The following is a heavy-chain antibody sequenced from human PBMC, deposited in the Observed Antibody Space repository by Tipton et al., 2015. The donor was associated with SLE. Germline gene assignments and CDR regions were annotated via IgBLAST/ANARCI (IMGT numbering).Heavy chain of an antibody. CDR2: IHHSGSA. D-gene: IGHD1-7*01. CDR1: GGSITSHY. Sequence: LRLSCTVSGGSITSHYWSWVRQPPGKGLEWIGYIHHSGSANQNPSLKSRVTISGDTSKSQFSLKLSSATATDTAVYYCARDSNNWNYGYFDSWGQGILVTVSS. V-gene: IGHV4-59*11. J-gene: IGHJ4*02. CDR3: ARDSNNWNYGYFDS.